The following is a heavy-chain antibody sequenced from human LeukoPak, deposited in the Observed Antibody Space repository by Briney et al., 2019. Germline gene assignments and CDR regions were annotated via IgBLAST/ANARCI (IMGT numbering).Heavy chain of an antibody. J-gene: IGHJ4*02. V-gene: IGHV3-7*03. CDR2: MKQDGSVK. CDR1: GFTFSTYW. D-gene: IGHD6-6*01. CDR3: ARIGYSSSSFDY. Sequence: GGSLRLSCAASGFTFSTYWMSWVRQAPGKGLEWVANMKQDGSVKYYVDTVKGRFTIFRDNAKNSVYLQMNGLRAEDTAVYYCARIGYSSSSFDYWGQGTLVTVSS.